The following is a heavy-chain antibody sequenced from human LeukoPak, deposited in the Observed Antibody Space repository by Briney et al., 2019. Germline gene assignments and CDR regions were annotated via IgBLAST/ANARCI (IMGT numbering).Heavy chain of an antibody. V-gene: IGHV4-38-2*02. J-gene: IGHJ4*02. CDR3: ASSSGIAVAGFDY. CDR2: IYHSGST. Sequence: SETLSLTCTVSGYSISSGYYWGWIRPPPGKGLEWIGSIYHSGSTYYNPSLKSRVTISVDTSKNQFPLKLSSVTAADTAVYYCASSSGIAVAGFDYWGQGTLVTVSS. CDR1: GYSISSGYY. D-gene: IGHD6-19*01.